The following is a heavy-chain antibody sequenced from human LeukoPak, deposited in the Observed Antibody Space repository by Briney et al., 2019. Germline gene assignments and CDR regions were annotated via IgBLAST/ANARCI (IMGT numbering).Heavy chain of an antibody. D-gene: IGHD6-13*01. J-gene: IGHJ4*02. CDR2: IYPGDSDT. V-gene: IGHV5-51*01. CDR1: GYNFNTYW. CDR3: ARQGQQLGIDY. Sequence: GESLKISCKGSGYNFNTYWIGWVRQMPGKGLEWMGIIYPGDSDTRYSPSFQGQVTISADKSISTAYLQWSSLKASDTAMYYCARQGQQLGIDYWGQGTLVTVSS.